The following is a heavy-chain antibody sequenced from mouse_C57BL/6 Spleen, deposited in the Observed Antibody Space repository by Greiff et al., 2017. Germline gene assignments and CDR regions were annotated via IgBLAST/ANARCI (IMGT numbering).Heavy chain of an antibody. V-gene: IGHV1-26*01. CDR2: INPNNGGT. CDR3: ARKKGVGSPGWFAY. Sequence: EVQLQQSGPELVKPGASVKISCKASGYTFTDYYMNWVKQSHGKSLEWIGDINPNNGGTSYNQKFKGKATLTVDKSSSTAYMELRSLTSEDSAVYYCARKKGVGSPGWFAYWGQGTLVTVSA. D-gene: IGHD1-1*02. CDR1: GYTFTDYY. J-gene: IGHJ3*01.